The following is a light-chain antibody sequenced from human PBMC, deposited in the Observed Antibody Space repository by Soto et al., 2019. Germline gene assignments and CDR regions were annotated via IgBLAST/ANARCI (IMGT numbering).Light chain of an antibody. CDR2: DVS. J-gene: IGKJ4*01. CDR1: QTISNS. CDR3: QQRSSWPLT. Sequence: EIVLTQSPDALSLSPGERATLSCRASQTISNSLAWYQQKPGQAPRLLIYDVSNRATGIPATFSGSGSGTDFTLTISGLETEDFAVYFCQQRSSWPLTFGGGTKVDIK. V-gene: IGKV3-11*01.